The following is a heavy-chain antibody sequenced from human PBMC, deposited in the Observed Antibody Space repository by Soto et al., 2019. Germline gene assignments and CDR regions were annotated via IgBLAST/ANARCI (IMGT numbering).Heavy chain of an antibody. CDR3: AKGLQRTLYYFDY. CDR1: GFTFNIYT. CDR2: ISSGSTYI. Sequence: PGGSLRLSCAASGFTFNIYTMNWVRQAPGKGLEWVSSISSGSTYISYADSVKGRFIISRDNAKNSLYLQMNSLRAEDTAVYYCAKGLQRTLYYFDYWGQGTLVTVSS. D-gene: IGHD1-1*01. J-gene: IGHJ4*02. V-gene: IGHV3-21*06.